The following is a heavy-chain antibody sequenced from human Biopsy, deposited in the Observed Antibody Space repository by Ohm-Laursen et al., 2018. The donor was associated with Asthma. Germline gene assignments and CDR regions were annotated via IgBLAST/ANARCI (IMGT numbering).Heavy chain of an antibody. J-gene: IGHJ4*02. CDR2: INPNSGGT. D-gene: IGHD2-15*01. V-gene: IGHV1-2*06. CDR3: ARDVDLRSVY. CDR1: GYTFIGCH. Sequence: GASVKVSCKASGYTFIGCHIHWMRQAPGQGLEWMGRINPNSGGTNYAQKFQGRVTMTRDTSISTAYMEVSRLRSDDTAVYYCARDVDLRSVYWGQGTLVTVSS.